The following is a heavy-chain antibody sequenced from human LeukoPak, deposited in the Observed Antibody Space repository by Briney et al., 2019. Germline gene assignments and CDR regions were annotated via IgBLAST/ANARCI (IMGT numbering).Heavy chain of an antibody. J-gene: IGHJ5*02. V-gene: IGHV3-7*01. CDR2: IKQDGSEK. D-gene: IGHD3-22*01. CDR3: ARDLGQYYDTSDNWFDP. CDR1: GFTFSSYW. Sequence: GGSLRLSCAASGFTFSSYWMSWVRQAPGKGLEWVANIKQDGSEKYYVDSVKGRFTISRDNAENSLYLQMNSLRAEDTAVYYCARDLGQYYDTSDNWFDPWGQGTLVTVSS.